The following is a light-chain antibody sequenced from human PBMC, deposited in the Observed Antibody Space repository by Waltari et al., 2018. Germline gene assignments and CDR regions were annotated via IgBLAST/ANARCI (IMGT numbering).Light chain of an antibody. CDR1: QSNSNF. J-gene: IGKJ4*01. V-gene: IGKV1-12*01. Sequence: DIQMTQSPSSVAASVGDSVTITCRASQSNSNFLTWYQQKPGRAPKLHMYREDELQYGDPPRCGGGGSGTALTLTISCLQAEDFATYYCQQGSSVPLTFGGGT. CDR3: QQGSSVPLT. CDR2: RED.